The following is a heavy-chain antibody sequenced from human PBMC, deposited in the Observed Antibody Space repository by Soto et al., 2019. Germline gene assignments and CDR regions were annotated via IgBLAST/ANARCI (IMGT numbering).Heavy chain of an antibody. CDR1: GGTFSSYT. CDR3: ARVVVGSRLSLDY. J-gene: IGHJ4*02. D-gene: IGHD1-26*01. V-gene: IGHV1-69*01. CDR2: ISPIFGTP. Sequence: QVQLVQSGAEVKKPGSSVTVSCKASGGTFSSYTISWVRQAPGQGLEWMAGISPIFGTPIYAQKFQDRVTISADDSTMTAYMELNRLTSEDTAVYYCARVVVGSRLSLDYWGQGTLVTISS.